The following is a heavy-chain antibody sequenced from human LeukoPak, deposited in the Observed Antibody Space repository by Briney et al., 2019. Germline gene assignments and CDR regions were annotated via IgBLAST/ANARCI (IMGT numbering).Heavy chain of an antibody. J-gene: IGHJ4*02. CDR3: ARDNLGGPGSFDY. CDR2: IYSGGST. V-gene: IGHV3-53*01. CDR1: GFTVSSNY. Sequence: GGSLRLSCAASGFTVSSNYMSWVRQAPGKGPEWVSVIYSGGSTYYADSVKGRFTISRDNSKNTLYLQMNSLRAEDTAVYYCARDNLGGPGSFDYWGQGTLVTVSS. D-gene: IGHD3-10*01.